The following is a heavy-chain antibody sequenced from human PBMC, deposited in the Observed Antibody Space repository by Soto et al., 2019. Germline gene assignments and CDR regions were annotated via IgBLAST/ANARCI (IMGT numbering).Heavy chain of an antibody. D-gene: IGHD6-13*01. Sequence: GGSLRLSCAASGFTFSSYAMSWVRQAPGKGLEWVSAISGSGGSTYYADSVKGRFTISRDNSKNTLYLQMNSLRAEDTAVYYCAKDSVYSSSWYRDGGSDYFDYWGQGTLVTVSS. CDR3: AKDSVYSSSWYRDGGSDYFDY. CDR2: ISGSGGST. CDR1: GFTFSSYA. J-gene: IGHJ4*02. V-gene: IGHV3-23*01.